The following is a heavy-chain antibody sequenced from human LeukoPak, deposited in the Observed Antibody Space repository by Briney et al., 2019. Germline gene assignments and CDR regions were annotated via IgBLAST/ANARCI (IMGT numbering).Heavy chain of an antibody. CDR2: INSDGSST. CDR3: ARATDYYSNWFDP. D-gene: IGHD3-22*01. V-gene: IGHV3-74*01. Sequence: GGSLRLSCAASGFTFSSYWMHWVRQAPGKGLVWVSRINSDGSSTSYADSVKGRFTISRDNAKNTLYPQMNSLRAEDTAVYYCARATDYYSNWFDPWGQGTLVTVSS. CDR1: GFTFSSYW. J-gene: IGHJ5*02.